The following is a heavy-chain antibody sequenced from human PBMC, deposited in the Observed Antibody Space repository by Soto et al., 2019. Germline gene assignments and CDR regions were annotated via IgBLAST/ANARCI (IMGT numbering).Heavy chain of an antibody. CDR3: ASILGYSSGWSHAPRTYYFDY. D-gene: IGHD6-19*01. J-gene: IGHJ4*02. CDR1: GGTFSSYT. Sequence: ASVKVSCKASGGTFSSYTISWVRQAPGQGLEWMGRIIPILGIANYAQKFQGRVTITADKSTSTAYMELSSLRSEDTAVYYCASILGYSSGWSHAPRTYYFDYWGQGTLVTVSS. CDR2: IIPILGIA. V-gene: IGHV1-69*02.